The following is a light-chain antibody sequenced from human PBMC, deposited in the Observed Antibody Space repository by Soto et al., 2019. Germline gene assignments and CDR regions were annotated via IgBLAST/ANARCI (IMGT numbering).Light chain of an antibody. Sequence: QSVLTHPASVSGSPGQSITISCTGTSTDVGSYNLVSWYQQHPGRAPKLMIYVVSRRPSGVSNRFSGSKSGNTASLTISGLQAEDEADYYCCSWAGSNTFYFFGTGTKVTVL. V-gene: IGLV2-23*02. CDR1: STDVGSYNL. CDR2: VVS. J-gene: IGLJ1*01. CDR3: CSWAGSNTFYF.